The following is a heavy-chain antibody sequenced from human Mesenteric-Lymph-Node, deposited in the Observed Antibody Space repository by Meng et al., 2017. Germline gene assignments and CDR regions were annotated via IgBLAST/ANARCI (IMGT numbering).Heavy chain of an antibody. J-gene: IGHJ4*01. D-gene: IGHD5-12*01. Sequence: QVQLQQSGPGLVQPSQTPSLTCAIPGESVSSNSAAWIWIRQSPSRGLVWLGRTYYKSKWYNDYAVSVKRRITINPDTSRNQFSLQLNSVTPEDTAVYFCARERDSGPNHFDYWGQGILVTVSS. V-gene: IGHV6-1*02. CDR1: GESVSSNSAA. CDR2: TYYKSKWYN. CDR3: ARERDSGPNHFDY.